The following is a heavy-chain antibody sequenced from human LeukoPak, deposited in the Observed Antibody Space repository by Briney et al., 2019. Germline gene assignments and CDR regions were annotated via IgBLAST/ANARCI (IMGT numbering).Heavy chain of an antibody. D-gene: IGHD3-22*01. CDR2: IWYDGSNK. Sequence: GGSLRLSCAASGFTFSSYGMHWVRQAPGKGLEWVAVIWYDGSNKYYADSVKGRFTISRDNSKNALYLQMNSLRAEDTAVYYCARAYYDSSGPNWFDHWGQGTLVTVSS. J-gene: IGHJ5*02. CDR3: ARAYYDSSGPNWFDH. CDR1: GFTFSSYG. V-gene: IGHV3-33*01.